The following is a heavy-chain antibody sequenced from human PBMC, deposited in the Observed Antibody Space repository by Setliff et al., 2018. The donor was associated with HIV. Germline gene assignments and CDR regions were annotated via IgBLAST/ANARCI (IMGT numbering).Heavy chain of an antibody. CDR1: GYTFTTYD. Sequence: VKVSCKASGYTFTTYDINWVRQATGQGLEWMGWMNPNSGNTNHAQKLQGRVTMTTDTSTSTAYMELRSLRSDDTAVYYCARDPAFRRYYDILTGYSPSWFDPWGQGTLVTVSS. J-gene: IGHJ5*02. CDR3: ARDPAFRRYYDILTGYSPSWFDP. CDR2: MNPNSGNT. D-gene: IGHD3-9*01. V-gene: IGHV1-18*01.